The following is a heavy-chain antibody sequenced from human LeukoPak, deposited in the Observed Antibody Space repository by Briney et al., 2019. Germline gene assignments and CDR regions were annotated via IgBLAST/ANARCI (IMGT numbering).Heavy chain of an antibody. D-gene: IGHD3-16*01. CDR2: ISNNDEII. V-gene: IGHV3-48*01. Sequence: PGGSLRLSCGASEFTFTTYGMRWVRQAPGKGLEWISYISNNDEIIYYADSMQGRFAISRDNAKKSLYLQMNSLRVEDTATYYCVTDWPVWWGHGTLVIVSS. J-gene: IGHJ4*01. CDR1: EFTFTTYG. CDR3: VTDWPVW.